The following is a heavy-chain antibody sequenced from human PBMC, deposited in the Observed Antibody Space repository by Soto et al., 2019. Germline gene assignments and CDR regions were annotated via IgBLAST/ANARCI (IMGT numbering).Heavy chain of an antibody. CDR1: GYTFTSSG. Sequence: ASVKVSCNASGYTFTSSGISWVRQAPGQGPEWMGWISTYNGNTNYAQNLQGRVTMTTDTSTSTAYMELRGLRSDDTAVYYCARTVAGYFDHWGQGTLVTVSS. J-gene: IGHJ4*02. D-gene: IGHD6-19*01. CDR3: ARTVAGYFDH. V-gene: IGHV1-18*01. CDR2: ISTYNGNT.